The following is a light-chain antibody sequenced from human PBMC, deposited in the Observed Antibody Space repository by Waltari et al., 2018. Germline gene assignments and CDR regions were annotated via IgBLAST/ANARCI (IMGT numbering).Light chain of an antibody. CDR2: ENT. CDR1: SSNLGNNY. J-gene: IGLJ7*01. V-gene: IGLV1-51*02. CDR3: GTWDSSLSGAV. Sequence: QSVFTQPPSVSAAPGQRVTISCPGGSSNLGNNYVSWYRQFPGTAPKLLIYENTERPSGIPGRFSGSKSGTSATLDITGLQAGDEADYYCGTWDSSLSGAVFGGGTHLTVL.